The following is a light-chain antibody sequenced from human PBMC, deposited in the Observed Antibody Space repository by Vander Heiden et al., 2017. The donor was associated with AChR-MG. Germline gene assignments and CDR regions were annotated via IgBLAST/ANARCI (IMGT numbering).Light chain of an antibody. V-gene: IGKV1-39*01. CDR2: FAS. J-gene: IGKJ1*01. CDR1: QSINTY. Sequence: DIQMTQSPPSLSASVGDRVTIACRASQSINTYLNWFQQKPGKAPKIVIYFASTLQSGVPSRFSGSGSGTDFTLTISRVQPEDFATYYCQQSDSLPWTFGQGTKVDIK. CDR3: QQSDSLPWT.